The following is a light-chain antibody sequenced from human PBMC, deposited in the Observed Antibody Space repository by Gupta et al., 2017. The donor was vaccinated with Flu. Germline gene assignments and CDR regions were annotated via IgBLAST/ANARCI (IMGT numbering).Light chain of an antibody. CDR1: QSVGSSY. CDR2: GAS. J-gene: IGKJ4*01. V-gene: IGKV3-20*01. CDR3: QHYYTSSVT. Sequence: ERATLSCRASQSVGSSYVAWYQQKAGQAPRLLIYGASSRATGIPDRFSGSGSGTDFTLTISRLEPEDFAVDYCQHYYTSSVTFGGGTKVEIK.